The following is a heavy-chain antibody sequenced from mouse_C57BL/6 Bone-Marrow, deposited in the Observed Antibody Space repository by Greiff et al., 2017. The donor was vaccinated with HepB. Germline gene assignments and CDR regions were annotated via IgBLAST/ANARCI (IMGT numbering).Heavy chain of an antibody. CDR3: ARDDYYGSSLWFAY. D-gene: IGHD1-1*01. Sequence: QVQLQQPGAELVKPGASVKLSCKASGYTFTSYWMHWVKQRPGQGLEWIGMIHPNSGSTNYNEKFKSKATLTVDKSSSTAYLQLSSLTSEDSAVYYCARDDYYGSSLWFAYWGQGTLVTVSA. J-gene: IGHJ3*01. CDR1: GYTFTSYW. V-gene: IGHV1-64*01. CDR2: IHPNSGST.